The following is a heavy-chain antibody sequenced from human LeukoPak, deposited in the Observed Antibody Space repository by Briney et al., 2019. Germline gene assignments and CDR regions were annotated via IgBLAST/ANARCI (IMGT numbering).Heavy chain of an antibody. Sequence: GGSLRLSCAVSGLTFRSFWMSWVRQAPGKGLEWVANINQGGSEKYFVDSVRGRFTITRDNAPNLLHLQMNTLTAEDTAVYYCARERDGRFFDYWGQGTLVTVSS. CDR3: ARERDGRFFDY. J-gene: IGHJ4*02. V-gene: IGHV3-7*01. CDR1: GLTFRSFW. CDR2: INQGGSEK. D-gene: IGHD5-24*01.